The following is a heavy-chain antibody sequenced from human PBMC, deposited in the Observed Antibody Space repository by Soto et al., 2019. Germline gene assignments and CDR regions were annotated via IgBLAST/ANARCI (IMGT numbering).Heavy chain of an antibody. J-gene: IGHJ5*02. V-gene: IGHV4-31*03. CDR1: GDPITSGGFY. Sequence: QVQLQESGPGLVKPSETLSLTCTLSGDPITSGGFYWPWIRQPPAKGLYWIGYIYYSGVTYYNPSLKSRATISVDTSKNQFSLPLGSVSVADTAIYYGARDLRGRRSSRFDPWGQGTLVTVSS. CDR3: ARDLRGRRSSRFDP. D-gene: IGHD3-10*01. CDR2: IYYSGVT.